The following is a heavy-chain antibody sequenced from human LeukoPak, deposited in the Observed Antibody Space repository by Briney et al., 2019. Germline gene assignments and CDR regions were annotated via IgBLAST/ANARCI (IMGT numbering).Heavy chain of an antibody. CDR2: IRENGGGT. D-gene: IGHD6-19*01. CDR1: GFTFSSYA. V-gene: IGHV3-23*01. Sequence: GESPKISCVASGFTFSSYAITWVRQAPGKGLEWVSAIRENGGGTYYADSVQGRFTISRDNTKDTLFLEMNSLRAEDTAVYYCARRLAGWAFDYWGQGALVTVSS. J-gene: IGHJ4*02. CDR3: ARRLAGWAFDY.